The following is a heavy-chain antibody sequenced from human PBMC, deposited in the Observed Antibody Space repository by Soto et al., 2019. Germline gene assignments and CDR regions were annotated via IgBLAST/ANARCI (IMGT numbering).Heavy chain of an antibody. J-gene: IGHJ5*02. Sequence: PGGALGLYCSASGFTFSSYAMHWVRQAPGKGLEYVSAISSNGGSTYYADSVKGRFTISRDNSKNTLYLQMSSLRAEDTAVYYCVKGLEWLPSNWFDPWGQGTLVTVSS. D-gene: IGHD3-3*01. CDR1: GFTFSSYA. CDR2: ISSNGGST. CDR3: VKGLEWLPSNWFDP. V-gene: IGHV3-64D*06.